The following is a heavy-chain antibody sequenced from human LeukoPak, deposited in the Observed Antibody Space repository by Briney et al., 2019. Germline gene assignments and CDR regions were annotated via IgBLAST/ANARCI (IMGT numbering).Heavy chain of an antibody. Sequence: PGGSLRLSCAASGFTFSSYAMHWVRQAPGKGLEYVSAISSDGVTTYYANSVKGRFTISRDNSKNTLYLQVGSLRVEDMAVYYCARDLGYSSSWDAYWGQGTLVTVSS. CDR3: ARDLGYSSSWDAY. V-gene: IGHV3-64*01. CDR2: ISSDGVTT. D-gene: IGHD6-13*01. J-gene: IGHJ4*02. CDR1: GFTFSSYA.